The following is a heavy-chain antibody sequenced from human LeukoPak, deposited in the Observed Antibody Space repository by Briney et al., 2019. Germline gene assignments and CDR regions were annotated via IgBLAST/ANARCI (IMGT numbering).Heavy chain of an antibody. D-gene: IGHD5-18*01. CDR2: MNPNSGNT. V-gene: IGHV1-8*02. CDR1: GYTFTDYY. J-gene: IGHJ4*02. Sequence: GASVKVSCKASGYTFTDYYMHWVRQATGQGLEWMGWMNPNSGNTGYAQKFQGRVTMTRNTSISTAYMELSSLRSEDTAVYYCARGSGKGIQLWLTPHYYFDYWGQGTLVTVSS. CDR3: ARGSGKGIQLWLTPHYYFDY.